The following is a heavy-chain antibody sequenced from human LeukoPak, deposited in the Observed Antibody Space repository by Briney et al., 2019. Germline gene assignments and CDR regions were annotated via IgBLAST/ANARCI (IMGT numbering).Heavy chain of an antibody. V-gene: IGHV4-34*01. CDR3: ARSMVRGVIPLYYFDY. CDR1: GGSFSGYY. D-gene: IGHD3-10*01. CDR2: INYSGST. Sequence: SETLSLTCAVYGGSFSGYYWSWIRQPPGKGLEWIGEINYSGSTNYNPSLKSRVTISVDTSKNQFSLKLSSVTAADTAVYYCARSMVRGVIPLYYFDYWGQGTLVTVSS. J-gene: IGHJ4*02.